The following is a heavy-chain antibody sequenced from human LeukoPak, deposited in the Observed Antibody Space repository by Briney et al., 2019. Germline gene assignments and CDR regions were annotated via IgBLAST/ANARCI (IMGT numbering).Heavy chain of an antibody. V-gene: IGHV3-30*18. Sequence: GRSLRLSCAASGFTFSSYGMHWVRQAPGKGLEWVAVISYDGSNKYYADSVKGRFTISRDNSKNTLYLQMNSLRAEDTAVYYCAKDSRHGGGSYTDYWDQGTLVTVSS. CDR3: AKDSRHGGGSYTDY. CDR1: GFTFSSYG. D-gene: IGHD1-26*01. CDR2: ISYDGSNK. J-gene: IGHJ4*02.